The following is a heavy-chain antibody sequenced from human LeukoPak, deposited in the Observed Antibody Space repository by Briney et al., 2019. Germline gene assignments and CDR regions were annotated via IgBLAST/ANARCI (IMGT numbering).Heavy chain of an antibody. Sequence: HPGGSLRLSCAASGFTFSSYAMSWVRQAPGKGLEWVLAISGSGGSTYYADSVKGRFTISRDNAKNSLYLQMNSLRAEDTAVYYCARSKSTRSLAVAGTEGVYWGQGTLVTVSS. CDR1: GFTFSSYA. D-gene: IGHD6-19*01. CDR2: ISGSGGST. V-gene: IGHV3-23*01. J-gene: IGHJ4*02. CDR3: ARSKSTRSLAVAGTEGVY.